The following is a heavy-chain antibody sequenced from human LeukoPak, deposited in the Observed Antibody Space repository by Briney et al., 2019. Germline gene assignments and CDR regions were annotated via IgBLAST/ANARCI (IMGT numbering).Heavy chain of an antibody. CDR1: GFTFSSYS. CDR3: AKMPPGPWRGVILY. J-gene: IGHJ4*02. V-gene: IGHV3-21*04. D-gene: IGHD3-10*01. Sequence: PGGSLRLSCAASGFTFSSYSMNWVRQAPGKGLEWVSSISSSSSYIYYADSVKGRFTISRDNSKNTLYLQMNSLRAEDTAVYYCAKMPPGPWRGVILYWGQGTLVTVSS. CDR2: ISSSSSYI.